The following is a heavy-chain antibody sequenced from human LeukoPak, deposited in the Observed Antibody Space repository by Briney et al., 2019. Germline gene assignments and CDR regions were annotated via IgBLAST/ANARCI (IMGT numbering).Heavy chain of an antibody. V-gene: IGHV4-38-2*01. CDR3: ARARSYCSSTSCYGMYYYYYYMDV. J-gene: IGHJ6*03. Sequence: SETLSLTCAVSGYSISSGYYWGWIRQPPGKGLEWIGSIYHSGSTYYNPSLKSRVTISVDTSKNQFSLKLSSVTAADTAVYYCARARSYCSSTSCYGMYYYYYYMDVWGKGTTVTVSS. CDR1: GYSISSGYY. D-gene: IGHD2-2*01. CDR2: IYHSGST.